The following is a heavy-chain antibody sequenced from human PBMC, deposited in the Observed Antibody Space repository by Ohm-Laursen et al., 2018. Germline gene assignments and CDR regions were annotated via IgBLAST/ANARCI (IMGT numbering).Heavy chain of an antibody. CDR1: GGSIRSYY. V-gene: IGHV4-59*08. CDR2: IYYSGST. J-gene: IGHJ4*02. CDR3: ARGASYDFWSGYYLPG. D-gene: IGHD3-3*01. Sequence: SDTLSLTCSVFGGSIRSYYWSWIRQPPGKGLEWIGYIYYSGSTNYNPSLKSQVTISVDTSKNQFSLKLSSVTAADTAVYYCARGASYDFWSGYYLPGWGQGTLVTVSS.